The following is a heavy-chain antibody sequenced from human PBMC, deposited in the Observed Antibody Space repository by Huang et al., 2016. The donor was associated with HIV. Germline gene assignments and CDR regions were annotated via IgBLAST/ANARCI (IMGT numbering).Heavy chain of an antibody. CDR3: ATGFDVFFDF. Sequence: QVQLVQSRAEVKKPGASVKVSCKVSEYTLTELSIHWVRQPPGKGLEWMGGFDPEIGATIYAQKCQGRVTMTEDTSTETAFMELSGLRPEDTAVYYCATGFDVFFDFWGQGTLVTVSS. CDR2: FDPEIGAT. D-gene: IGHD3-9*01. V-gene: IGHV1-24*01. J-gene: IGHJ4*02. CDR1: EYTLTELS.